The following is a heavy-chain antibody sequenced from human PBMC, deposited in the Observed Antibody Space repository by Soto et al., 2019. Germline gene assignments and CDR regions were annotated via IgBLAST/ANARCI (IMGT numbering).Heavy chain of an antibody. CDR2: ISGNNRNT. CDR1: GYTFTSYG. J-gene: IGHJ4*02. D-gene: IGHD4-17*01. Sequence: QVQLVQSGADVKKPGASVKVSCKASGYTFTSYGISWVRQAPGQDLEWMGWISGNNRNTNHAQKLQGRVTMTTDTSTSTGYMELRSLRSDDTAVYYCARSTYGDYSSWNFGGAYWGQGTLVTVSS. V-gene: IGHV1-18*04. CDR3: ARSTYGDYSSWNFGGAY.